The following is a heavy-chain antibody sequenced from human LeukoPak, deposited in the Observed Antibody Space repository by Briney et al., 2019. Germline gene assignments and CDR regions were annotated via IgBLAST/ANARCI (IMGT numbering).Heavy chain of an antibody. J-gene: IGHJ4*02. CDR2: IYPGDSDT. V-gene: IGHV5-51*01. CDR3: ARQSTSYDSSGYYYNY. D-gene: IGHD3-22*01. Sequence: GESLKISCKGSGYSFTSYWIGWVRQMPGKGLEWMGIIYPGDSDTRYSPSFQGQVTISADKSISTAYLQWSSLKASDTAMYYCARQSTSYDSSGYYYNYWGQGTLVTASS. CDR1: GYSFTSYW.